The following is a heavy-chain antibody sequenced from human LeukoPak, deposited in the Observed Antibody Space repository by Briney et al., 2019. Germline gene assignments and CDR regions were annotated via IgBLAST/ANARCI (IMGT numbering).Heavy chain of an antibody. CDR2: TYYRSKWYN. J-gene: IGHJ4*02. D-gene: IGHD2-21*01. V-gene: IGHV6-1*01. CDR3: ARFDCGAPDY. CDR1: GDSVSSNSAA. Sequence: SQTLSLTCAISGDSVSSNSAAWNWTRHSPSRSLEWLGRTYYRSKWYNDYTVAVKSRISINPDTSKNQFSLQLKPVTPEDTAVYYCARFDCGAPDYRGQGTLVTVSS.